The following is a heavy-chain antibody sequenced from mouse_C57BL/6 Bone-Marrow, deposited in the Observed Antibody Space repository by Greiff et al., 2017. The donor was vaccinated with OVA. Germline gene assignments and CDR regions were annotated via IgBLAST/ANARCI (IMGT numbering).Heavy chain of an antibody. CDR3: ASTGYFDV. Sequence: QVQLQQSGAELAKPGASVKLSCKASGYTFTSYWMHWVKQRPGQGLEWIGYINPCGGDTKYNQKFKDKATLTADKSSSTAYMQLSSQTYADAAVYYCASTGYFDVWGKGTTVTVSS. V-gene: IGHV1-7*01. CDR1: GYTFTSYW. J-gene: IGHJ1*03. CDR2: INPCGGDT.